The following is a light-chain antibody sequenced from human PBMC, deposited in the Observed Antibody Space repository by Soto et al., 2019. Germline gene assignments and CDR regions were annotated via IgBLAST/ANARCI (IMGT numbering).Light chain of an antibody. V-gene: IGKV3-20*01. CDR1: QSVNSNY. CDR2: GAS. J-gene: IGKJ2*01. Sequence: EIVLTQSPGTLSLSPGERATLSCRASQSVNSNYLAWYQQKPGQAPRLLIYGASSWAFGIPDRFSGSGSGTDFTLTISRLEPEDFAVYYCQQYGSAPSTFGQGTKLEIK. CDR3: QQYGSAPST.